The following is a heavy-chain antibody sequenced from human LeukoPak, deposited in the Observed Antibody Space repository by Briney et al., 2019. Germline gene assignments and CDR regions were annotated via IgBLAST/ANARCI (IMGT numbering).Heavy chain of an antibody. V-gene: IGHV3-23*01. Sequence: GGSQRLSCAASGFSFSTYAMSWVRQAPGKGLEWVSGISGSGVDTHYADSVKGRFRISRDNSKNTLNLQLNSLRAEDTAVYYCASGTYRLGDCWGLGTLVTVSS. J-gene: IGHJ4*02. CDR2: ISGSGVDT. CDR1: GFSFSTYA. D-gene: IGHD3-10*01. CDR3: ASGTYRLGDC.